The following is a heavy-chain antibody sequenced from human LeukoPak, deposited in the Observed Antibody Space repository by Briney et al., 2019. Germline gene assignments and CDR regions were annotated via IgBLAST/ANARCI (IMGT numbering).Heavy chain of an antibody. D-gene: IGHD1-14*01. CDR3: ARDLSYNLYGMDV. V-gene: IGHV3-74*01. J-gene: IGHJ6*02. CDR2: INSDGSST. CDR1: GFTFSQYS. Sequence: GSLRLSRAASGFTFSQYSMNWVRQAPGKGLVWVSRINSDGSSTSYADSVKGRFTISRDNAKNTLYLQMNSLRAEDTAVYYCARDLSYNLYGMDVWGQGTTVTVSS.